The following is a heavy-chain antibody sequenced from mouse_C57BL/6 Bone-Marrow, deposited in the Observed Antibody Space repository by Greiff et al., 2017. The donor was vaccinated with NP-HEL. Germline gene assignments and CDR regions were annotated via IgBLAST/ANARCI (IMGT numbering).Heavy chain of an antibody. Sequence: QVQLQQPGAELVKPGASVKLSCKASGYTFTSYWMHWVKQRPGRGLEWIGRFDPNSGGTKYNEKFKSKATLTVDKPSSTVYMQLSSLTSEDSAIYYCAISYCFDYWGQGTTLTVSS. J-gene: IGHJ2*01. CDR1: GYTFTSYW. CDR3: AISYCFDY. V-gene: IGHV1-72*01. CDR2: FDPNSGGT.